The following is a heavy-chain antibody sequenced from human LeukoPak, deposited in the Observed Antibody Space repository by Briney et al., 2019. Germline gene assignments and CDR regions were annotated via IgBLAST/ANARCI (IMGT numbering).Heavy chain of an antibody. CDR2: INPNSGGT. CDR1: GYTFTDNH. J-gene: IGHJ3*02. Sequence: ASVKVSCKASGYTFTDNHMYWIRQAPGQGPECMGWINPNSGGTDYAQKFQGRITMTRDTSISTAYMELSRLTSDDTAIYFCARELGGNASDIWGQGTMVTVSP. CDR3: ARELGGNASDI. V-gene: IGHV1-2*02. D-gene: IGHD7-27*01.